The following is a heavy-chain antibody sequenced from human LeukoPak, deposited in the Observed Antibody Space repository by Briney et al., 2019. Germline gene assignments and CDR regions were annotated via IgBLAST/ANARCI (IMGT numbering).Heavy chain of an antibody. D-gene: IGHD2-2*03. V-gene: IGHV3-30-3*01. CDR2: ISYDGSNK. CDR1: GFIFSNYA. Sequence: GGSLRLSCAASGFIFSNYAMSWVRQAPGKGLEWVAVISYDGSNKYYADSVKGRFTIPRDNSKNTLYLQMNSLRAEDTAVYYCARDGYCSSTSCYFDYWGQGTLVTVSS. CDR3: ARDGYCSSTSCYFDY. J-gene: IGHJ4*02.